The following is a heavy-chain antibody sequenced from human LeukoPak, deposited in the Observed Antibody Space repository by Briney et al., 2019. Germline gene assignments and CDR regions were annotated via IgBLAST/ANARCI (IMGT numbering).Heavy chain of an antibody. J-gene: IGHJ4*02. CDR2: INPNSGGT. CDR3: ARGADTAMVIDY. D-gene: IGHD5-18*01. V-gene: IGHV1-2*02. Sequence: ASVKVSCKASGYTFTGYYMHWVRQAPGRGLEWMGWINPNSGGTNYAQKFQGRVTMTRDTSISTAYMELSRLRSDDTAVYYCARGADTAMVIDYWGQGTLVTVSS. CDR1: GYTFTGYY.